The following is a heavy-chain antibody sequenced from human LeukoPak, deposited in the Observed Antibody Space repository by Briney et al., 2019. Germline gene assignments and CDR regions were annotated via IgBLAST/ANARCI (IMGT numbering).Heavy chain of an antibody. V-gene: IGHV1-69*13. Sequence: ASVKVSCKASGGSFSSYGISWVRQAPGQGLEWMGGRVPILGPTNLAQKFQGRLTITADESTSTAYMKLNGLSVEDTAVYYCAREGPVGTDGFWGQGTLVTVPS. J-gene: IGHJ1*01. CDR1: GGSFSSYG. CDR2: RVPILGPT. D-gene: IGHD5-24*01. CDR3: AREGPVGTDGF.